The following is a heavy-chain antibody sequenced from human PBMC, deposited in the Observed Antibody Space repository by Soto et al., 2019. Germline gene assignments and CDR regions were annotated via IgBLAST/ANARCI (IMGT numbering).Heavy chain of an antibody. V-gene: IGHV3-15*07. Sequence: EVQLVESGGGLVKPGGSLRLSCAASGFTFSNAWMNWVRQAPGKGLEWVGRIKRKTDGGTTDYAAPVKGRFTISRDDSKNTLYLQMNSLKTDDTAVYYCTTGKDAAGFYWGQGNLVTVSS. J-gene: IGHJ4*02. CDR2: IKRKTDGGTT. CDR3: TTGKDAAGFY. CDR1: GFTFSNAW. D-gene: IGHD6-13*01.